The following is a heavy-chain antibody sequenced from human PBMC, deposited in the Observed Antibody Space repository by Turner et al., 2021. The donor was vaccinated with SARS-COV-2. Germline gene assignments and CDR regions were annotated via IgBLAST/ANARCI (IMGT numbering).Heavy chain of an antibody. CDR3: VRSDVNAWYGLLDY. Sequence: EVQLVESGGGIVQPEGSLRLSCADSGFTFSKFFMHWVRQAPGKGLVWVSRISDDGSSPAYADSVKGRFTISRDNAKNTLYLQMNSLTAEDSAVYYCVRSDVNAWYGLLDYWGQGTLVTVSS. J-gene: IGHJ4*02. D-gene: IGHD3-16*01. CDR2: ISDDGSSP. V-gene: IGHV3-74*01. CDR1: GFTFSKFF.